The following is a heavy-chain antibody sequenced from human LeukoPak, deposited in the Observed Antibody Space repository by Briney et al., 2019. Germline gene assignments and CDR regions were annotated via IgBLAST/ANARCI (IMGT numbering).Heavy chain of an antibody. Sequence: PGGSLRLSCSASGLTVTNAWMNWVRQAPGEGLDWVGRIASKTDGGATDYAAPVKGRFTISRDDPKNTLNLQMNSLKTEDTAVYYCTTGIRGDWGQGTLVTVSS. J-gene: IGHJ4*02. CDR3: TTGIRGD. CDR2: IASKTDGGAT. D-gene: IGHD3-10*01. CDR1: GLTVTNAW. V-gene: IGHV3-15*07.